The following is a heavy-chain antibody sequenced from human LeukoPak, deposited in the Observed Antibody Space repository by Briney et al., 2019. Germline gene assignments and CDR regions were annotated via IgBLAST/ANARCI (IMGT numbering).Heavy chain of an antibody. D-gene: IGHD6-6*01. CDR1: GYTFTSYG. J-gene: IGHJ4*02. CDR3: ARDPWSIAARPGLFDY. CDR2: ISAYNGNT. V-gene: IGHV1-18*01. Sequence: ASVKVSCKASGYTFTSYGISWVRQAPGQGLEWMGWISAYNGNTNYAQKLQGGVTMTTDTSTSTAYMELRSLRPDDTAVYYCARDPWSIAARPGLFDYWGQGTLVTVSS.